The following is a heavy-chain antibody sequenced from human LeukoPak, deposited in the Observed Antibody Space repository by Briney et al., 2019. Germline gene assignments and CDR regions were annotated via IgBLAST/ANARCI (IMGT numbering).Heavy chain of an antibody. V-gene: IGHV1-2*02. D-gene: IGHD2-15*01. CDR2: INPKTGDT. CDR1: GYTFNGYY. CDR3: ARVGYCSGDRCYLHFDY. J-gene: IGHJ4*02. Sequence: ASVKVSCKASGYTFNGYYIHWMRQAPGQGLEWMGWINPKTGDTNFAKRFQGRVTMTRDTSISTVYMELNRLTSDDTALYYCARVGYCSGDRCYLHFDYWGQGTLVTVSS.